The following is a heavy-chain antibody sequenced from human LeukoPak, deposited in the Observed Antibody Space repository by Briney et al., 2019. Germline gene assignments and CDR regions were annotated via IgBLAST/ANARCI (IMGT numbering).Heavy chain of an antibody. V-gene: IGHV1-46*01. J-gene: IGHJ4*02. CDR2: INPSGGST. D-gene: IGHD5-18*01. Sequence: GASVKVSCKASGYTFTSYYMHWVRQAPGQGLEWMGIINPSGGSTSYAQKFQGRVTMTRDTSTSIVYMELSSLRSEDTAVYYCARDRVDTAMVTTGFYFDYWGQGTLVTVSS. CDR3: ARDRVDTAMVTTGFYFDY. CDR1: GYTFTSYY.